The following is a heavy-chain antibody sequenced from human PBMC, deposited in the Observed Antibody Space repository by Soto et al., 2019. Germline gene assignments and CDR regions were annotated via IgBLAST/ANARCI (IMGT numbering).Heavy chain of an antibody. CDR1: GYTFLNYD. CDR2: ISISKGKT. V-gene: IGHV1-18*01. J-gene: IGHJ6*02. CDR3: GRKDYIGNFGLDV. D-gene: IGHD4-4*01. Sequence: QVQLVQSGAEVKRPGASVKVSCKASGYTFLNYDVAWVRRAPGQGLEWLGWISISKGKTYYEQRLQGRVTMTTDTATTTANREDTSLRIAETTVYFCGRKDYIGNFGLDVWGQGTTVTVSS.